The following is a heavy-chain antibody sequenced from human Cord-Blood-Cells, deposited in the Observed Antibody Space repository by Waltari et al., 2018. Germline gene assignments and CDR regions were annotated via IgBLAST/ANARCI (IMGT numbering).Heavy chain of an antibody. CDR2: IIPIFGTA. CDR1: GGTFRSYV. V-gene: IGHV1-69*01. CDR3: ARYGIKEVPAAITGGAFDI. J-gene: IGHJ3*02. Sequence: QVQLVQSGAEVKKPGSSVKVSCTASGGTFRSYVISWVRQAPGHGLEWMGGIIPIFGTANYARKFQGRVTITADESTSTAYMELSSLRSEDTAVYYCARYGIKEVPAAITGGAFDIWGQGTMVTVSS. D-gene: IGHD2-2*02.